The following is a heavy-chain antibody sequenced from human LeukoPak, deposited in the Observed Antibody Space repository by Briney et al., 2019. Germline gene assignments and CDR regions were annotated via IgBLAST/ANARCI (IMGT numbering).Heavy chain of an antibody. D-gene: IGHD2-2*01. CDR3: ARARPYCSSTSCYGYSFDY. CDR1: GYTFTGYY. CDR2: INPNSGGT. Sequence: GASVKVSCKASGYTFTGYYMHWVRQAPGQGLEWMGWINPNSGGTKYAQKFQGRVTMTRDTSISTAYMELSRLRSDDTAVYYCARARPYCSSTSCYGYSFDYWGQGTLVTVSS. J-gene: IGHJ4*02. V-gene: IGHV1-2*02.